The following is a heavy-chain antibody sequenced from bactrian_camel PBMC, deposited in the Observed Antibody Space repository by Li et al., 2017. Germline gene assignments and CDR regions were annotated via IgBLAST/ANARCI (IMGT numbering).Heavy chain of an antibody. V-gene: IGHV3-2*01. Sequence: HVQLVESGGGLVQPGGSLRLSCAASGFSFCSNYMYWVRQAPGKGLEWVSTITSDGRNTDYADSVKGRFTISRDNAKNTVYLQMSSLKSEDTALYYCATGRYQATMYTYWGQGTQVTVS. J-gene: IGHJ4*01. CDR1: GFSFCSNY. CDR2: ITSDGRNT. D-gene: IGHD4*01. CDR3: ATGRYQATMYTY.